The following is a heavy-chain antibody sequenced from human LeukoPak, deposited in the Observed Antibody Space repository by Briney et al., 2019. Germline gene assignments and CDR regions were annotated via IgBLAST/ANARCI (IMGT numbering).Heavy chain of an antibody. D-gene: IGHD4-11*01. Sequence: GGSQRLSCAASGFTFSDHYMDWVRQAPGKGLEWVGRSRNKANSYNTEYAASVKGRFTISRDDSKNSVYLQMNSLKTEDTAVYYCARVSGGSTDWGQGTLVTVSS. CDR1: GFTFSDHY. V-gene: IGHV3-72*01. CDR2: SRNKANSYNT. J-gene: IGHJ4*02. CDR3: ARVSGGSTD.